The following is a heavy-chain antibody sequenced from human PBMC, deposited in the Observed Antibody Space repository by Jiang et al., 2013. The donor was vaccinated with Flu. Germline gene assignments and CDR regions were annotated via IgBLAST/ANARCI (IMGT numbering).Heavy chain of an antibody. Sequence: GAEVKKPGASVKVSCKASGYTFTSYGISWVRQAPGQGLEWMGWISAYNGNTNYAQKLQGRVTMTTDTSTSTAYMELRSLRSDDTAVYYCARRPPYYFRGHDDAFDIWGQGTMVTVSS. CDR1: GYTFTSYG. CDR3: ARRPPYYFRGHDDAFDI. CDR2: ISAYNGNT. J-gene: IGHJ3*02. D-gene: IGHD3-10*01. V-gene: IGHV1-18*01.